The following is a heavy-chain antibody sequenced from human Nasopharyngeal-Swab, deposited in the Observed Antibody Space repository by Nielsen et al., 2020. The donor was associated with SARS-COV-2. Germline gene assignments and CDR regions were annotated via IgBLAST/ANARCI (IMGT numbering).Heavy chain of an antibody. D-gene: IGHD6-13*01. Sequence: GASLKISCAASGFTFSSYWMSWVRQAPGKGLEWVANIKQDGSEKYYVDSVKGRFTISRDNAKNSLYLQMNSLRAEDTAVYYCSRIAAAGTNAFDIWGQGTMVTVSS. J-gene: IGHJ3*02. CDR3: SRIAAAGTNAFDI. V-gene: IGHV3-7*05. CDR1: GFTFSSYW. CDR2: IKQDGSEK.